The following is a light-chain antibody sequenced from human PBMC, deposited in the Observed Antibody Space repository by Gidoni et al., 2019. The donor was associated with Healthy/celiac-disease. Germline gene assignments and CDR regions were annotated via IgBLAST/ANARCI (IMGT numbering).Light chain of an antibody. CDR1: QSVSSSY. Sequence: EIVLTQSPGTLSLSPGERATLSCRASQSVSSSYLAWYQQKPGQAPRLLIYGASSSGSGTDFTLTISRLEPEDFAVYYCQQYGSSPPFTFGGXTKVEIK. CDR3: QQYGSSPPFT. CDR2: GAS. V-gene: IGKV3-20*01. J-gene: IGKJ4*01.